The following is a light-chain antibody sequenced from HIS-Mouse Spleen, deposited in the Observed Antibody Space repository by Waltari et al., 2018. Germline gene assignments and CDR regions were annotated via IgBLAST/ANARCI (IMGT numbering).Light chain of an antibody. Sequence: QSVLTQPPSASGTPGQRVTISCSGSSSNIGSNYVYWYQQRPGTAPKLLIYRNNPRPSGGPDRFSGSKSGTSASLAISGLRSKDEADYYCAAWDDSLSGWVFGGGTKLTVL. V-gene: IGLV1-47*01. CDR1: SSNIGSNY. CDR2: RNN. CDR3: AAWDDSLSGWV. J-gene: IGLJ3*02.